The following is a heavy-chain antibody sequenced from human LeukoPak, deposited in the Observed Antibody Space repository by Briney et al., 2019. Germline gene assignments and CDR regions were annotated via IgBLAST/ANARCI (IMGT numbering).Heavy chain of an antibody. CDR3: ARDIGSSLASVYYFDY. J-gene: IGHJ4*02. CDR2: IIPIFGTA. CDR1: GGTFSSYA. D-gene: IGHD6-6*01. Sequence: SVKVSCKASGGTFSSYAISWVRQAPGQGLEWMGGIIPIFGTANYAQKFQGRVTITTDESTSTAYMELSSLRSEDTAVYYCARDIGSSLASVYYFDYWGQGTLVTVSS. V-gene: IGHV1-69*05.